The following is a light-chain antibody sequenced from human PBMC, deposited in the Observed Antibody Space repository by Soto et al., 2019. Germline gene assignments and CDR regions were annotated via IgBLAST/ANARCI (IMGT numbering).Light chain of an antibody. CDR2: GAS. CDR3: QQYGDSPRT. Sequence: EIVMTQSPATLSLSPGERATVSCRASESVSRNFLAWYQQKSGRAPRLLIYGASSRATGIPDRFSGSGSGTDFTLTISRLEPEDFAMYFCQQYGDSPRTFGQGTKVDIK. J-gene: IGKJ1*01. CDR1: ESVSRNF. V-gene: IGKV3-20*01.